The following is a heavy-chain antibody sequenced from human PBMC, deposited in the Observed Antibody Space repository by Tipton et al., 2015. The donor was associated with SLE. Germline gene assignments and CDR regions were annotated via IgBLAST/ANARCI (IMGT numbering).Heavy chain of an antibody. D-gene: IGHD6-19*01. CDR3: ARDGLAVAGTYGAFDI. Sequence: GSLRLSCAASGFTFSSYSMNWVRQAPGKGLEWVSSISSSSSYIYYADSVKGRFTISRDNSKNTLYLQMNSLRAEDTAVYYCARDGLAVAGTYGAFDIWGQGTMVTVSS. CDR2: ISSSSSYI. J-gene: IGHJ3*02. CDR1: GFTFSSYS. V-gene: IGHV3-21*04.